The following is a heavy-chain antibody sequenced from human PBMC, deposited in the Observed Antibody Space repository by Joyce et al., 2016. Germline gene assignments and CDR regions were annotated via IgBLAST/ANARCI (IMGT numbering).Heavy chain of an antibody. CDR1: GYTFTSYA. J-gene: IGHJ4*02. CDR2: INAGNGNT. D-gene: IGHD6-19*01. CDR3: ARDRGSGWYIN. Sequence: QVQLVQSGAEVKKPGASVKVSCKASGYTFTSYAMHWVRQAPGQRLEWMGWINAGNGNTKYSQKFQGRVTITRDTSASTAYMERSSLRSENTAVYYCARDRGSGWYINWGQGTLVTVSS. V-gene: IGHV1-3*01.